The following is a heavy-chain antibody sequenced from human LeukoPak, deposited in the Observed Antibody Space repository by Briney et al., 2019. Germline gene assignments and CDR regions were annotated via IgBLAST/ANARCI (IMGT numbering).Heavy chain of an antibody. CDR2: ISHSGST. D-gene: IGHD1-26*01. Sequence: SETLSLTCTVSGYSISRAYNWGWIRQSPGKGLEWIGSISHSGSTCYNPSLKSRVTISVDTSKNHFSLKLSSVTASDTAVYFCARGEVGEFDHWGQGTLVTVSS. V-gene: IGHV4-38-2*02. CDR1: GYSISRAYN. J-gene: IGHJ4*02. CDR3: ARGEVGEFDH.